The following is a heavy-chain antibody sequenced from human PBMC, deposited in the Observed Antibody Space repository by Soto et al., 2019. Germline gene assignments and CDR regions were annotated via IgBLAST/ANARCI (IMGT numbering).Heavy chain of an antibody. D-gene: IGHD3-22*01. V-gene: IGHV4-38-2*01. Sequence: PSETLSLTCAVSGYSIGTGYYWAWIRQPPGKGLEWIATIYHRGNTYYNPSLRSRVTISMDTSENQFSLRLRSVTAADTAVYYCARPTYGYYYFDYWGQGILVTV. CDR3: ARPTYGYYYFDY. J-gene: IGHJ4*02. CDR2: IYHRGNT. CDR1: GYSIGTGYY.